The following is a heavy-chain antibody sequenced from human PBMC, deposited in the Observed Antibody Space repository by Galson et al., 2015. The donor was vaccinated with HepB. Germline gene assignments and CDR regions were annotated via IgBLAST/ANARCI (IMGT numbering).Heavy chain of an antibody. D-gene: IGHD3-10*01. CDR1: GFTSSNAW. Sequence: SLRLSCAASGFTSSNAWMSWVRQAPGKGLEWVGRIKSKTDGGTTDYAAPVKGRFTISRDDSKNTLYLQMNSLKTEDTAVYYCTRFMVSGGGAFDYWGQGTLVTVSS. CDR2: IKSKTDGGTT. CDR3: TRFMVSGGGAFDY. V-gene: IGHV3-15*01. J-gene: IGHJ4*02.